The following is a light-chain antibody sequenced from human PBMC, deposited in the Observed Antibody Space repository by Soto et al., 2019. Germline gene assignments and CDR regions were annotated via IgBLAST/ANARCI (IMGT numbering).Light chain of an antibody. CDR1: SSDVGGYNY. J-gene: IGLJ2*01. CDR3: SSYTISSVV. Sequence: QFALTQPASVSGSPGQSITISCTGTSSDVGGYNYVSWYQQHPGKAPKLMIYDVSNRPSGVSNRFSGSKSGNTASLTISGLQAADEADYYCSSYTISSVVFGGGTKLTVL. CDR2: DVS. V-gene: IGLV2-14*01.